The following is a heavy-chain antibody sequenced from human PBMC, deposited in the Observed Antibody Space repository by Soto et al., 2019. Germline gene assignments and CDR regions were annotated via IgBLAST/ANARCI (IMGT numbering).Heavy chain of an antibody. J-gene: IGHJ4*02. D-gene: IGHD5-12*01. Sequence: SETLSLTCTVSGASISNYYWSWIRQPPGKGLEWIGYIYYSGSTNYNPSLKSRVTMSLDTSKNQFSLKLNSVTAAGTAVYYCARGAEYSGYYFDFWAQGTLVTVSS. CDR2: IYYSGST. CDR1: GASISNYY. CDR3: ARGAEYSGYYFDF. V-gene: IGHV4-59*01.